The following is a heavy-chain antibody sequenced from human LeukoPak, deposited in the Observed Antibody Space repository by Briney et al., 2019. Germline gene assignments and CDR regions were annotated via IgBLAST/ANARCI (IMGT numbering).Heavy chain of an antibody. D-gene: IGHD3-10*01. CDR1: GFTFSSYS. Sequence: GGSLRLSCAASGFTFSSYSMNWVRQAPGKGLEWVSSISSSSSYIYYADSVKGRFTISRDNAKNSLYLQMDSLRAEDTAVYYCARSPRGGVGPRGSGSYFSYYYYMDVWGKGTTVTVSS. V-gene: IGHV3-21*01. CDR3: ARSPRGGVGPRGSGSYFSYYYYMDV. CDR2: ISSSSSYI. J-gene: IGHJ6*03.